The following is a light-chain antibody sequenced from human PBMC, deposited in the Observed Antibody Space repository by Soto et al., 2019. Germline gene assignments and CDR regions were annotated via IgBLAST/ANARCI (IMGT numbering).Light chain of an antibody. J-gene: IGLJ3*02. CDR2: STN. CDR3: MLYVGGGLSV. CDR1: SGSVATCHY. Sequence: QAVVTQEPSLSVSPGGTVTLTCDLSSGSVATCHYPSWYQQTPGQAPRTLIYSTNIRSSGVPDRGSGSILGNKAVLTVTGAQADDDSEDYCMLYVGGGLSVCGRGTKLTVL. V-gene: IGLV8-61*01.